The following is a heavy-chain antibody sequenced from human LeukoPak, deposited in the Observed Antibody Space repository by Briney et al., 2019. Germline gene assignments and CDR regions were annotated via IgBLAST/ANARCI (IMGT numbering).Heavy chain of an antibody. CDR3: ARLKQLDIDY. V-gene: IGHV4-4*07. CDR2: IYTSGST. J-gene: IGHJ4*02. CDR1: GGSISNYY. D-gene: IGHD6-6*01. Sequence: SETLSLTCTVSGGSISNYYWSWIRQPAGKGLGWIGRIYTSGSTNYNPSLKSRVTISIDKSKNQFSLKLTSVTAADTAVYYCARLKQLDIDYWGQGTLVTVSS.